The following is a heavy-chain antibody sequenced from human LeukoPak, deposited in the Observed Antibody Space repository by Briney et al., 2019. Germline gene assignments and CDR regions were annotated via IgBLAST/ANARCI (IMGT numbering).Heavy chain of an antibody. CDR1: GGSISTYY. J-gene: IGHJ4*02. V-gene: IGHV4-4*09. D-gene: IGHD6-6*01. Sequence: SETLSLTCTVSGGSISTYYWSWIRWPPGKGLEWIAYIHASGPTNYNPSLKSRITISVDTSKNQFSLKLSSVTAADTAVYYCARHDAGIAARPFDNWGQGTLVTVSS. CDR2: IHASGPT. CDR3: ARHDAGIAARPFDN.